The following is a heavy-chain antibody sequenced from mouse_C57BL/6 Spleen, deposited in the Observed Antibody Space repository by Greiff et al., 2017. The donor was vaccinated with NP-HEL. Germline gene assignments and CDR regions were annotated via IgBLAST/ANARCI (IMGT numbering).Heavy chain of an antibody. CDR3: ARNWRGGNYNFGD. D-gene: IGHD2-1*01. CDR2: IWSGGST. V-gene: IGHV2-2*01. J-gene: IGHJ2*01. Sequence: VQGVESGPGLVQPSQSLSITCTVSGFSLTSYGVHWARQSPGKGLECLGVIWSGGSTDYNAAFISSLSISKDNSKSQVFFKMNSLQADDTAIYYCARNWRGGNYNFGDWGQGTTLTVSS. CDR1: GFSLTSYG.